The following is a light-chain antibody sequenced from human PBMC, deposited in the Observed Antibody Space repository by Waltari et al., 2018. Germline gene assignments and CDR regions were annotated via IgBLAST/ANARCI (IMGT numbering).Light chain of an antibody. CDR2: TDK. CDR3: AAWDDSLNGRV. J-gene: IGLJ3*02. V-gene: IGLV1-44*01. Sequence: QSVLTQPPSASGTPGQGVTVSCSGSSSNIGRNGVGLYQQVPGTSPQLLIHTDKQRPSGVPDRFSGSTSGTSASLAISGLQSEDEAHYYCAAWDDSLNGRVFGGGTKVTVL. CDR1: SSNIGRNG.